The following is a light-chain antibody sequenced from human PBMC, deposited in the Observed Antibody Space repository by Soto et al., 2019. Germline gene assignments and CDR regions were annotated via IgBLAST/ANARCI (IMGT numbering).Light chain of an antibody. CDR2: GAS. CDR1: QSISSYY. Sequence: EIVMTQSPGTLSLSPGERATLSCRASQSISSYYLAWYQKKPSQAPRLVIYGASGRATGLPDRFSGSGYGTDCSLTISRLEPEGFAVYYCQQYGSSPPLTFGGGTKGEIK. J-gene: IGKJ4*01. CDR3: QQYGSSPPLT. V-gene: IGKV3-20*01.